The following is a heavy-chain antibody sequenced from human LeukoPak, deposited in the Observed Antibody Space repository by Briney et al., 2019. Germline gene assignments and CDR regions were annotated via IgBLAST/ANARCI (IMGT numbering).Heavy chain of an antibody. CDR3: TSWDDYGMNV. Sequence: SETLSLTCPVSGGSLSSYYWSWLRQPPGKGLEWIGYIYYSGSTNYNPSLKRRVTISVGTSKNQFSLKLSSVTAADTAVYYCTSWDDYGMNVGGQGTTVTVYS. D-gene: IGHD1-26*01. CDR1: GGSLSSYY. J-gene: IGHJ6*01. V-gene: IGHV4-59*01. CDR2: IYYSGST.